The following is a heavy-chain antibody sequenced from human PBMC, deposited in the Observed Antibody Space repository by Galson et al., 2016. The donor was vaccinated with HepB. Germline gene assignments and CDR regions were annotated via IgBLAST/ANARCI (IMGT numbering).Heavy chain of an antibody. Sequence: SLRLSCAASGFTFGDYAMTWVRQSPGKGLEWVSAITGSGGVTSYADSVRGRFTISRDSPKNMVYLQMNSLRADDTAVYYCAKDVFTSGWPNVFDSWGQGTLVAVSS. V-gene: IGHV3-23*01. D-gene: IGHD6-19*01. CDR2: ITGSGGVT. J-gene: IGHJ4*02. CDR1: GFTFGDYA. CDR3: AKDVFTSGWPNVFDS.